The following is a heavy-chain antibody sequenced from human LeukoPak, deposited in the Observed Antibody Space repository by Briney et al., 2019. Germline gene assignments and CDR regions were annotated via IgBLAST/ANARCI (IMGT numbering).Heavy chain of an antibody. D-gene: IGHD4-17*01. CDR2: ISWNSGSI. J-gene: IGHJ4*02. CDR3: AKDAVTTGEFDY. CDR1: GFTFDDYA. V-gene: IGHV3-9*01. Sequence: GGPLRLSCAASGFTFDDYAMHWVRQAPGKGLEWVSGISWNSGSIGYADSVKGRFTISRDNAKNSLYLQMNSLRAEDTALYYCAKDAVTTGEFDYWGQGTLVTVSS.